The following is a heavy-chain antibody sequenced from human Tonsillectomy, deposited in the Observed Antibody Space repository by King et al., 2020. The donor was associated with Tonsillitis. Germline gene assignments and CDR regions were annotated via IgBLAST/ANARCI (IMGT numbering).Heavy chain of an antibody. J-gene: IGHJ3*01. D-gene: IGHD6-6*01. V-gene: IGHV3-33*03. CDR1: GFTFSNYG. CDR3: AGGVISSSSKDHDAYDV. CDR2: IWYDGSNK. Sequence: VQLVESGGGVVQPGRSLRLSCAASGFTFSNYGMHWVRQAPGKGLEWVAVIWYDGSNKYYADFVKDRFTISRDNSKNTLYLQMNSLRAEDTAVYHGAGGVISSSSKDHDAYDVWGQGTMVTVS.